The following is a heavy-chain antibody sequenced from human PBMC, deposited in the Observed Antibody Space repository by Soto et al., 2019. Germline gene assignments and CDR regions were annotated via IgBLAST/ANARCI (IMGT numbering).Heavy chain of an antibody. D-gene: IGHD3-22*01. CDR3: ARALSYYYDSSGYYRVTGFDY. CDR1: GGTFGSYA. V-gene: IGHV1-69*01. J-gene: IGHJ4*02. CDR2: IIPIFGTA. Sequence: QVQLVQSGAEVKKPGSSVKVSCKASGGTFGSYAISWVRQAPGQGLEWMGGIIPIFGTANYAQKFQGRVTITADESTSTAYMELSSLRSEDTAVYYCARALSYYYDSSGYYRVTGFDYWGQGTLVTVSS.